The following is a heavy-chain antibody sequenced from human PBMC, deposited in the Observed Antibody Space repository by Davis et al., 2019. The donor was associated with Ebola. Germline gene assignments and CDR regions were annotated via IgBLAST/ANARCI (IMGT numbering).Heavy chain of an antibody. J-gene: IGHJ4*02. CDR3: ARETSMVVD. V-gene: IGHV4-4*07. CDR2: IYSSGST. Sequence: PSETLSLTCTVSGGSINSDYWTWIRQPAGKGLEWIGRIYSSGSTNYNPSLKSRLTMSVDTSKNQFSLKLSSVTAADTAVYYCARETSMVVDWGQGTLVTVSS. CDR1: GGSINSDY. D-gene: IGHD5-18*01.